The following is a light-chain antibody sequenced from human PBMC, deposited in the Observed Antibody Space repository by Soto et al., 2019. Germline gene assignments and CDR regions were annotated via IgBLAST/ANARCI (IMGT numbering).Light chain of an antibody. J-gene: IGKJ1*01. V-gene: IGKV3-20*01. CDR1: QIISSIY. CDR2: GAS. Sequence: EIVLTQSPGTLSLSPGGRATLSCRTSQIISSIYLAWYQQKPGQAPRLLTYGASSRATGIPDRFSGGGSGTDFTLYISRLEPEDSAVYFCQQYDGPPWTFGRGTRLEI. CDR3: QQYDGPPWT.